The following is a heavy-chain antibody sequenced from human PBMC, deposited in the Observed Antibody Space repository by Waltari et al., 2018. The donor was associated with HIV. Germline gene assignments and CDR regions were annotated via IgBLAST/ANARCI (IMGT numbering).Heavy chain of an antibody. J-gene: IGHJ4*02. D-gene: IGHD5-18*01. CDR1: GYTFTSYG. CDR3: ARAMRIDTAIVTQDYFDY. V-gene: IGHV1-18*01. Sequence: QVQLVQSGAEVKKPGASVKVSCKASGYTFTSYGISWVRQAPGQGLEWMGWISAYNVNTDNAQQVQARVTMTTDPSTRPAYMELRSLRSDDTAVYCCARAMRIDTAIVTQDYFDYWGQGTLVTVSS. CDR2: ISAYNVNT.